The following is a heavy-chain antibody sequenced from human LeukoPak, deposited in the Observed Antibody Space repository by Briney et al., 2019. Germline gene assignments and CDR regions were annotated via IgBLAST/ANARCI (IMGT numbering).Heavy chain of an antibody. CDR2: IYYSGTT. Sequence: SQTLSLTCTVSGASISSGDDYWSWIRQPPGKGLEWIGYIYYSGTTYYNPSLKSQVTISVDTSKNQFSLKVSSVTAADTAVYYYARYSSSSGAFDYWGQGTLVTVSS. CDR1: GASISSGDDY. J-gene: IGHJ4*02. V-gene: IGHV4-30-4*01. D-gene: IGHD6-6*01. CDR3: ARYSSSSGAFDY.